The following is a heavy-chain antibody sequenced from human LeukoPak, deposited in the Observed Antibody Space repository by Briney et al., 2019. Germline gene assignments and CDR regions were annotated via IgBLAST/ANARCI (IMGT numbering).Heavy chain of an antibody. Sequence: GGSLRLSCAASGFTFSSYWMTWVRQAPGKGLEWVANIKLDVSEKYYVDSVKGRFTISRDNAKNSLYLRMNSLRAEDTAVYYCARKGNAFDIWGQGTMVTVSS. CDR1: GFTFSSYW. CDR3: ARKGNAFDI. CDR2: IKLDVSEK. J-gene: IGHJ3*02. V-gene: IGHV3-7*01.